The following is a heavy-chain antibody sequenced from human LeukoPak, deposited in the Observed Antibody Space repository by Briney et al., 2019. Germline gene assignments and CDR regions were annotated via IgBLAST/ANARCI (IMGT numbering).Heavy chain of an antibody. D-gene: IGHD1-26*01. CDR1: GYSFTSYC. J-gene: IGHJ3*02. V-gene: IGHV5-51*01. CDR2: IYPGDSGP. CDR3: GMSGDRVPLQDDVSDI. Sequence: GESLKISCKVSGYSFTSYCIGWVRQMPGKGLEWMGIIYPGDSGPTYSPSFQGQVTISVDKSINTAYLQWSSLQASDTAMYYCGMSGDRVPLQDDVSDIWGQGTMVTVST.